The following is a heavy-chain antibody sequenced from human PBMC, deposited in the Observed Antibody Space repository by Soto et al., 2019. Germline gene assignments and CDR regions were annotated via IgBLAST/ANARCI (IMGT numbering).Heavy chain of an antibody. V-gene: IGHV1-24*01. CDR2: FDPEDGET. J-gene: IGHJ4*02. D-gene: IGHD2-21*02. CDR3: ATVPDAYCGGDCPPFDY. CDR1: GYTLTELS. Sequence: ASVKVSCKVSGYTLTELSMHWVRQAPGKGLEWMGGFDPEDGETIYAQKFQGRVTMTEDTSTDTAYMELSSLRSEDTAVYYCATVPDAYCGGDCPPFDYWGQGTLVTVSS.